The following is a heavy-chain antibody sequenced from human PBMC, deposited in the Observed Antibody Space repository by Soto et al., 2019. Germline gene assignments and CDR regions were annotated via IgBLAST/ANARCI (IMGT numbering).Heavy chain of an antibody. Sequence: SQTLSLTCAISGDSVSSHSATWNWIRQSPSRGLEWLGRTYYRSKWYSDYAVSVKSRITINPDTSKNQFSLQLNSVTPEDTAVYYCARAAYSGSYQGYFDYWGQGTLVTVSS. V-gene: IGHV6-1*01. J-gene: IGHJ4*02. D-gene: IGHD1-26*01. CDR2: TYYRSKWYS. CDR1: GDSVSSHSAT. CDR3: ARAAYSGSYQGYFDY.